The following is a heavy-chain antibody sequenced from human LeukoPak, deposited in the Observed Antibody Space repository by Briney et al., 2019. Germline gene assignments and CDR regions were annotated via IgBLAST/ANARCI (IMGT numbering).Heavy chain of an antibody. V-gene: IGHV1-8*02. D-gene: IGHD3-10*01. CDR3: ARGYYYGSGSYNY. Sequence: ASVKVSCTASGYTFTGYYMHWVRQAPGQGLEWMGWINPNSGGTGYAQKFQGRVTMTRNTSISTAYMELSSLRSEDTAVYYCARGYYYGSGSYNYWGQGTLVSVSS. J-gene: IGHJ4*02. CDR1: GYTFTGYY. CDR2: INPNSGGT.